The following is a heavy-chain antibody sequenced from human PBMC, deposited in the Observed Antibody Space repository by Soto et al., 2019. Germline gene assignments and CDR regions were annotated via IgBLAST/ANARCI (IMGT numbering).Heavy chain of an antibody. CDR3: ARAYLPPPPAAPQFDP. J-gene: IGHJ5*02. D-gene: IGHD2-2*01. Sequence: PGGSLRLSCAASGFTFSDYYMSWIRQAPGKGLEWVSYISSSSSYTNYADSVKGRFTISRDNAKNSLYLQMNSLRAEDTAVYYCARAYLPPPPAAPQFDPWGQGTLVTVSS. CDR1: GFTFSDYY. CDR2: ISSSSSYT. V-gene: IGHV3-11*06.